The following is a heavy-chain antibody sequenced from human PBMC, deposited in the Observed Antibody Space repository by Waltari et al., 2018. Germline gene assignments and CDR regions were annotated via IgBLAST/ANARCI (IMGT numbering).Heavy chain of an antibody. CDR1: GGSFSGYY. J-gene: IGHJ4*02. CDR3: ARGITMIVAFDY. Sequence: QVQLQQWGAGLLKPSETLSLTCAVYGGSFSGYYWSWIRQPPGKGLEWIGEINHSGSTNYNPSLKSRVTISVDTSKNQFSLKLSSVTAADTAVYDCARGITMIVAFDYWGQGTLVTVSS. D-gene: IGHD3-22*01. V-gene: IGHV4-34*01. CDR2: INHSGST.